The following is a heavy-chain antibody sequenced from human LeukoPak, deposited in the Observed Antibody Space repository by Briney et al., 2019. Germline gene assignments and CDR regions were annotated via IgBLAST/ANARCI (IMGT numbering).Heavy chain of an antibody. V-gene: IGHV3-7*01. J-gene: IGHJ3*02. CDR2: IKQDGSEK. CDR1: GFTFSSYW. D-gene: IGHD4-17*01. Sequence: GGSLRLSCAASGFTFSSYWMSWVRQAPGKGLEWVANIKQDGSEKYYVDSVKGRFTISRDNAKNSLYLQMNSLRAEDTAVYYCARRSATVTTGSDAFDIWGQGTMVTVSS. CDR3: ARRSATVTTGSDAFDI.